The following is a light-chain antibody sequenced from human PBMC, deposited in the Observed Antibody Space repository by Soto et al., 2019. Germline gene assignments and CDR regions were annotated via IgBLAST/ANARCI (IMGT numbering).Light chain of an antibody. CDR3: SSFAGSNNFGV. CDR1: SSDVGGYNY. CDR2: EVS. V-gene: IGLV2-8*01. Sequence: QSALTQPPSASGSPGQSVTISCTGTSSDVGGYNYVSWYQQHPGKAPKLIIFEVSRRPSGVPDRFSGSKSDNTASLTVSGLQAEDEADYYCSSFAGSNNFGVFGTGTKLTVL. J-gene: IGLJ1*01.